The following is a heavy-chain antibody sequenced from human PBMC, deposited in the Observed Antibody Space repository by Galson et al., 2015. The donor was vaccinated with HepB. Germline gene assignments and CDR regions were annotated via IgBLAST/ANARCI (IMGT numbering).Heavy chain of an antibody. J-gene: IGHJ4*02. CDR1: GYTFTRYY. D-gene: IGHD6-25*01. V-gene: IGHV1-46*03. Sequence: SVKVSCKASGYTFTRYYMHWVRQAPGQGLEWMGIINPSGGTTSYAQKFQGRVSMTRDTSTSTAYMELSSLRSEDTAVYYCARVQRGVIGAVDYWGQGTLVTVSS. CDR3: ARVQRGVIGAVDY. CDR2: INPSGGTT.